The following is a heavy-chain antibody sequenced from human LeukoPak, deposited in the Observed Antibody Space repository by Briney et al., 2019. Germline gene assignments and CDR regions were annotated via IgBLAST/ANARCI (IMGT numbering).Heavy chain of an antibody. CDR1: GGSFSGYY. CDR2: INHSGST. V-gene: IGHV4-34*01. D-gene: IGHD3-3*01. CDR3: AVRGSLWSGHLRGKYYFDY. Sequence: TTSETLSLTCAVYGGSFSGYYWSWIRQPPGKGLEWIGEINHSGSTNYNPSLKSRVTISVDRSKNQFSLKLSSVTAADTAVYYCAVRGSLWSGHLRGKYYFDYWGQGTLVTVSS. J-gene: IGHJ4*02.